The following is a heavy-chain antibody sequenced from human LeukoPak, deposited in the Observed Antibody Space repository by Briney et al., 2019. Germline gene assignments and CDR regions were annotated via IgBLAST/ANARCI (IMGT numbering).Heavy chain of an antibody. CDR3: AKRYYDFWSGYSEGPYWYYYMDV. CDR2: IYHSGGT. D-gene: IGHD3-3*01. J-gene: IGHJ6*03. V-gene: IGHV4-39*01. CDR1: GGSASSTSYY. Sequence: PSETLSLTCTVSGGSASSTSYYWGWIRQPPGKGLEWIGSIYHSGGTYNNPSLKSRVTISVDTSKNQFSLKLSSVTAADTAVYYCAKRYYDFWSGYSEGPYWYYYMDVWGKGTTVTVSS.